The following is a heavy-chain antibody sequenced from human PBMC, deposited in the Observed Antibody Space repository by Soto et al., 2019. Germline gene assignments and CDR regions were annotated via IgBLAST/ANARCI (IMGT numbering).Heavy chain of an antibody. CDR2: IRTKANSYAT. Sequence: GGSLRLSCAASGFTFRGSAMHWVRQASGKGLEWVGRIRTKANSYATAYAASVQGRFTISRDDSKSTAYLQMNSLKTEDTAVYYCTGSLLAYCSGGKCHTDYYYYGMDVWG. J-gene: IGHJ6*02. CDR1: GFTFRGSA. V-gene: IGHV3-73*01. CDR3: TGSLLAYCSGGKCHTDYYYYGMDV. D-gene: IGHD2-15*01.